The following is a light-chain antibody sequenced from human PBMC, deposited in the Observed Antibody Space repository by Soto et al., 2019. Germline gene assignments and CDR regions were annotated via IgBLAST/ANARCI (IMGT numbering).Light chain of an antibody. V-gene: IGKV3-20*01. Sequence: EIVLTQSPATLSLSPGERATLSCRASQSVSSYLAWYQQKPGQAPRLLIYDASNRATGIPARFSGSGSGTDFTLTISRLEPEDFAVYYCQQYGSSPETFGQGTMVDIK. J-gene: IGKJ1*01. CDR2: DAS. CDR1: QSVSSY. CDR3: QQYGSSPET.